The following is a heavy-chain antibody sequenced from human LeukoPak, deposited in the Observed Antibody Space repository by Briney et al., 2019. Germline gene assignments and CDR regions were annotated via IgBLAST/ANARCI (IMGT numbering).Heavy chain of an antibody. D-gene: IGHD6-19*01. Sequence: ASVKVSCKASGYTFTGCYMHWVRQAPGLGLEWMGWLNPNSGDTNYVQKFQGRVTMTRDTSISTAYMELSRLRSDDTAVYYCARDESPGYSSGWYPYWGQGTLVTVSS. CDR2: LNPNSGDT. CDR3: ARDESPGYSSGWYPY. V-gene: IGHV1-2*02. CDR1: GYTFTGCY. J-gene: IGHJ4*02.